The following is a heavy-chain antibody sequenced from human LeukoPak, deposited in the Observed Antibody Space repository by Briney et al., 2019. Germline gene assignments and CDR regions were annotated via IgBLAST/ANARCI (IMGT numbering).Heavy chain of an antibody. V-gene: IGHV3-7*01. J-gene: IGHJ6*04. CDR3: AELGITMIGGV. D-gene: IGHD3-10*02. Sequence: PGGSLRLSCAASGFPLSDYWMSWVRQAPGKGLEWVANIKQDGGEIYYVDSVKGRFTISRDNAKNSLYLQMNSLRAEDTAVYYCAELGITMIGGVWGKGTTVTISS. CDR1: GFPLSDYW. CDR2: IKQDGGEI.